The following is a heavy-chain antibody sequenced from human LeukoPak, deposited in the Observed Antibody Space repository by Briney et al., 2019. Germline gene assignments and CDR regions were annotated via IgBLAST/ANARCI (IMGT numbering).Heavy chain of an antibody. Sequence: ASVKVSCKASGGTFSSYAISWVRQAPGQGLEWMGRIIPILGIANYAQKFQGRVTITADKSTSTAYMELSSLRAEDTAVYYCAKVRTSRTHYYYYMDVWGKGTTVTVSS. D-gene: IGHD1-7*01. CDR1: GGTFSSYA. V-gene: IGHV1-69*04. J-gene: IGHJ6*03. CDR3: AKVRTSRTHYYYYMDV. CDR2: IIPILGIA.